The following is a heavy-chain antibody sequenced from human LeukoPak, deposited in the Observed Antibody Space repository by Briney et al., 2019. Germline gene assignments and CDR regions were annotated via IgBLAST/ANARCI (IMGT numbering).Heavy chain of an antibody. Sequence: PGGSLRLSCAASGFTFSSYWMHWVRHAPGKGLVWVSRINTDGSSTSYADSVKGRFTISRDNAKNTLYLQMNSLRAEDTAVYYCARDFMYSGNCAGCWGQGTLVTVSS. CDR2: INTDGSST. D-gene: IGHD6-13*01. V-gene: IGHV3-74*01. CDR1: GFTFSSYW. J-gene: IGHJ4*02. CDR3: ARDFMYSGNCAGC.